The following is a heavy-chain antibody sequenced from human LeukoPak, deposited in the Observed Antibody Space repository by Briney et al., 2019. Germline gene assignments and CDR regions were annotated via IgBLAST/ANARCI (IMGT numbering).Heavy chain of an antibody. Sequence: SETLSLTCTVSGGSISSYYWHWIRQPPGKGLEWIGYIYYSGSTNYNPSLKSRVTISVDTSRNQFSLKLSSVTAADTAVYYCARGRYSYGSYCYMDVWGKGSTVTVSS. V-gene: IGHV4-59*01. J-gene: IGHJ6*03. D-gene: IGHD5-18*01. CDR2: IYYSGST. CDR1: GGSISSYY. CDR3: ARGRYSYGSYCYMDV.